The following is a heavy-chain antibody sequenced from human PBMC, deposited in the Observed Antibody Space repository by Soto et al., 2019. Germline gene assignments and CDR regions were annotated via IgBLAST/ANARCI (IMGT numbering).Heavy chain of an antibody. V-gene: IGHV3-73*02. CDR1: GFTFSGSA. CDR3: TRRSLSGTYGMDV. Sequence: EVQLVESGGGLVQPGGSLKLSCVASGFTFSGSAMHWVRQASGKGLEWVGRIRSKANSYATAYAASVKGRFTISRDDSKNTAYLQMNSLKTEDTAVYYCTRRSLSGTYGMDVWGQGTTVTVSS. J-gene: IGHJ6*02. CDR2: IRSKANSYAT.